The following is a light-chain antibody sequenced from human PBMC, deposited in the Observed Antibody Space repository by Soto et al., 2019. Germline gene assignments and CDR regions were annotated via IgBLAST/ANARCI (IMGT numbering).Light chain of an antibody. CDR1: QSISDW. Sequence: DIQMTQSPSTLSASVGDRVTITCRASQSISDWLAWYQQKPGQAPKLLIYRASSLESGVPLRFSGSGSGTEFALTINSLQPDDFATYYCQQFNPNSLTWTVGQGTKVDI. CDR2: RAS. CDR3: QQFNPNSLTWT. J-gene: IGKJ1*01. V-gene: IGKV1-5*03.